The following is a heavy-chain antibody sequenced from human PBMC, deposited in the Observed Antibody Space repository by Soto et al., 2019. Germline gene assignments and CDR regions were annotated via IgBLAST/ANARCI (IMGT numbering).Heavy chain of an antibody. D-gene: IGHD1-26*01. CDR2: ISYDGSNK. Sequence: PGGSLRLSCAASGFTFSSYAMHWVRQAPGKGLEWVAVISYDGSNKYYADSVKGRFTISRDNSKNTLYLQMNSLRAEDTAVYYCARALNSGSYYFDYWGQGTLVTVSS. CDR3: ARALNSGSYYFDY. CDR1: GFTFSSYA. V-gene: IGHV3-30-3*01. J-gene: IGHJ4*02.